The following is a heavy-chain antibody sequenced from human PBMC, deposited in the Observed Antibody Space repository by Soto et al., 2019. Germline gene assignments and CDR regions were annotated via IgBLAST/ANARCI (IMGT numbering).Heavy chain of an antibody. Sequence: EVQLLESGGGLVQPGGSLRLSCAASGFTFSNYAVTWVRQAPGKGLEWVSTISGSGGSTYYADSGKGRFTISRDNSKNTLYLQMNSLRAEDTAVYYCAKDQGSSWYEIHYWGQGTLVTVSS. CDR1: GFTFSNYA. J-gene: IGHJ4*02. V-gene: IGHV3-23*01. D-gene: IGHD6-13*01. CDR3: AKDQGSSWYEIHY. CDR2: ISGSGGST.